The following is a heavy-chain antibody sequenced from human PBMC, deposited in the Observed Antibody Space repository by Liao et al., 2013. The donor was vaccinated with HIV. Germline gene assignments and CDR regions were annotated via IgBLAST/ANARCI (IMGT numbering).Heavy chain of an antibody. Sequence: QLQLRESGPGLVKPSETLSLTCTVSGDSIRGNSSYWAWIRQPPGRGLDYMGGIFYSGRTDYNPSLKSRVTLSIDTSKNQFSLKLNFVTAADTATYFCAGREGIFGYYYFYMNVWGKGTTVTVSS. CDR2: IFYSGRT. CDR1: GDSIRGNSSY. V-gene: IGHV4-39*07. CDR3: AGREGIFGYYYFYMNV. D-gene: IGHD3-3*01. J-gene: IGHJ6*03.